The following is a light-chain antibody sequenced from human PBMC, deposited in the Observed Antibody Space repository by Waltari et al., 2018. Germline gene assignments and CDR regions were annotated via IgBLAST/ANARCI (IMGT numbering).Light chain of an antibody. CDR1: QSLLSSATNKDH. CDR3: QQFYSVPVT. J-gene: IGKJ5*01. V-gene: IGKV4-1*01. CDR2: WAS. Sequence: DIVMTQSPDSLAVSLGERATINCKSSQSLLSSATNKDHLAWYQQKPGQPPKLLIYWASTRKAGVPDRFRGSGSGTDCTLTISNLQAEDVAVYYCQQFYSVPVTFGQGTRLEIK.